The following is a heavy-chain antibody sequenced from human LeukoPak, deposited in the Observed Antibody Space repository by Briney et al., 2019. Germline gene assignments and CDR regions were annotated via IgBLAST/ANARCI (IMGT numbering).Heavy chain of an antibody. CDR3: ARRHYDSSGYYYGDAFDI. J-gene: IGHJ3*02. CDR2: IYYSGST. V-gene: IGHV4-39*01. CDR1: GGSISSSSYY. Sequence: SETLSLTCTVSGGSISSSSYYWGWIRQPSGKGLEWIGSIYYSGSTYYNPSLKSRVTISVDTSKNQFSLKLSSVTAADTAVYYCARRHYDSSGYYYGDAFDIWGQGTMVTVSS. D-gene: IGHD3-22*01.